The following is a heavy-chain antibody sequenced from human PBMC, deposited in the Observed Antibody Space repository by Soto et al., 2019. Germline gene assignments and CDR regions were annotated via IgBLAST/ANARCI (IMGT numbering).Heavy chain of an antibody. CDR2: INHSGST. CDR1: GGSFSGYY. J-gene: IGHJ4*02. CDR3: ERDGLGIDY. V-gene: IGHV4-34*01. Sequence: SETLSLTCAVYGGSFSGYYWSWIRQPPGKGLEWIGEINHSGSTNYNPSLKSRVTISVDKSKNQFSLQRNPVTPEDKAVYSCERDGLGIDYWGQGTLVTVSS. D-gene: IGHD7-27*01.